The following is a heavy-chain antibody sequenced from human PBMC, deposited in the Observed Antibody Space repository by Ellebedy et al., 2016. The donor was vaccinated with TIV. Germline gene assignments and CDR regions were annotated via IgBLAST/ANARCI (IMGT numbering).Heavy chain of an antibody. Sequence: SETLSLXCAVYGLPLSGYYRTWIRQPPGKGLEWIGEIHHSGSTNYNPSLKSRVTMTVDTSKNQFSLKLNSVTAADTAVYYCALITEADYWGQGTLVTVSS. CDR2: IHHSGST. V-gene: IGHV4-34*01. CDR1: GLPLSGYY. CDR3: ALITEADY. J-gene: IGHJ4*02. D-gene: IGHD3-22*01.